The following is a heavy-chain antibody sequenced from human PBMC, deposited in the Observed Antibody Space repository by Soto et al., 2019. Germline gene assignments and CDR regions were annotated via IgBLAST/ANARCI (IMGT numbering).Heavy chain of an antibody. CDR2: IIPILGIA. J-gene: IGHJ5*02. CDR1: GGTFSSYT. CDR3: ARDGRWFGEDNWFDP. D-gene: IGHD3-10*01. V-gene: IGHV1-69*08. Sequence: QVQLVQSGAEVKKPGSSVKVSCKASGGTFSSYTISWVRQAPGQGLEWMGRIIPILGIANYAQKFQGRVTIXXDXSXXTAYMELSSLRSEDTAVYYCARDGRWFGEDNWFDPWGQGTLVTVSS.